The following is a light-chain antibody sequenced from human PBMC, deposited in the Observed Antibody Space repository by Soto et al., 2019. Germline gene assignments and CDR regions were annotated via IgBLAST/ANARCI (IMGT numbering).Light chain of an antibody. V-gene: IGKV3-20*01. CDR3: QQYGSSRT. J-gene: IGKJ1*01. CDR2: GAS. CDR1: QSVSSSY. Sequence: EIVLTQSPGTLSLSPGERATLSCRASQSVSSSYLAWYQQKPGQAPRLLIYGASSRATGIPDRFSGSESGTDITLTISRLEPEDCAVYYCQQYGSSRTFGQGTKVEIK.